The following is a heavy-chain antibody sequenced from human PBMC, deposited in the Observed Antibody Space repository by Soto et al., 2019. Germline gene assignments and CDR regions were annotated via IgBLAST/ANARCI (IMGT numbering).Heavy chain of an antibody. V-gene: IGHV5-51*01. CDR3: ARHKAAMGLYYYYGMDV. D-gene: IGHD5-18*01. CDR2: IYPGDSDT. J-gene: IGHJ6*02. CDR1: GCSLTRYW. Sequence: GESLRISCGGSGCSLTRYWIGWVRPIPVRGLEWMGIIYPGDSDTRYSPSFQGQVTISADKSISTAYLQWSSLKASDTAMYYCARHKAAMGLYYYYGMDVWGQGTTVTVSS.